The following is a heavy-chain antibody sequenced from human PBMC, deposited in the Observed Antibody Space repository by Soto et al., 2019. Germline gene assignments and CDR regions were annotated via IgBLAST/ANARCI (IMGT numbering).Heavy chain of an antibody. CDR2: IYHSGST. V-gene: IGHV4-4*02. D-gene: IGHD6-6*01. Sequence: QVQLQESGPGLVKPSGTLSLTCAVSGGSVSSTNWWSWVRQPPGKGLEWIGEIYHSGSTNYNPSLKSRITISVDKSKNQFSLNLSSVTAADTAVYYCARVWYSSSSFDPWGQGTLVTVSS. J-gene: IGHJ5*02. CDR1: GGSVSSTNW. CDR3: ARVWYSSSSFDP.